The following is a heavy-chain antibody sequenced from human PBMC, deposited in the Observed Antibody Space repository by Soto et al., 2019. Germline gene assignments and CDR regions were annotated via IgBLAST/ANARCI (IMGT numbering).Heavy chain of an antibody. V-gene: IGHV1-46*03. CDR2: INPSGGST. J-gene: IGHJ6*03. CDR1: GGTFSSYT. Sequence: GASVKVSCKASGGTFSSYTISWVRQAPGQGLEWMGIINPSGGSTSYAQKFQGRVTMTRDTSTSTVYMELSSLRSEDTAVYFCVRDIVGSFGEFDYYYYMDVWGKGTTVTVSS. CDR3: VRDIVGSFGEFDYYYYMDV. D-gene: IGHD3-10*01.